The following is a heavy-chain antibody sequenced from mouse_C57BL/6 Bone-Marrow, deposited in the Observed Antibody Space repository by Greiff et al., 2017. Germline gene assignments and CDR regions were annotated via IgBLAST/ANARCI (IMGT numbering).Heavy chain of an antibody. D-gene: IGHD1-1*01. Sequence: QVQLQQPGAELVMPGASVKLSCKASGYTFTSYWMHWVKQRPGQGLEWIGEIDPSDSYTNYNQKFKGKSTLTVDKSSSTAYMQLSSLTSEDSAVYYCARRGCITTVGATGENAMDYWGQGTSVTVSS. J-gene: IGHJ4*01. CDR3: ARRGCITTVGATGENAMDY. V-gene: IGHV1-69*01. CDR1: GYTFTSYW. CDR2: IDPSDSYT.